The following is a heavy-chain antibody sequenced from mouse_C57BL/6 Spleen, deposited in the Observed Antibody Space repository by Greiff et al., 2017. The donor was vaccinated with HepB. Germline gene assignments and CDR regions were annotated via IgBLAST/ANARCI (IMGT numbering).Heavy chain of an antibody. V-gene: IGHV1-85*01. CDR3: ERVPYYAMDY. J-gene: IGHJ4*01. Sequence: VKLVESGPELVKPGASVKLSCKASGYTFTSYDINWVKQRPGQGLEWIGWIYPRDGSTKYNEKFKGKATLTVDTSSSTAYMELHSLTSEDSAVYFCERVPYYAMDYWGQGTSVTVSS. CDR2: IYPRDGST. CDR1: GYTFTSYD.